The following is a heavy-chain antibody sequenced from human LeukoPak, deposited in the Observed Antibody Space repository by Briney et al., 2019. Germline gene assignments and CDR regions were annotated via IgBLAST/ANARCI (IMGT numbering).Heavy chain of an antibody. CDR1: GFTFSSYW. CDR2: IKQDGSEK. CDR3: ASYSTVVTLYYYYYGMDV. V-gene: IGHV3-7*01. Sequence: GGSLRLSCAASGFTFSSYWVSWVRQAPGKGLEWVANIKQDGSEKYYVDSVKGRFTISRDNAKNSLYLQMNSLRAEDTAVYYCASYSTVVTLYYYYYGMDVWGQGTTVTVSS. D-gene: IGHD4-23*01. J-gene: IGHJ6*02.